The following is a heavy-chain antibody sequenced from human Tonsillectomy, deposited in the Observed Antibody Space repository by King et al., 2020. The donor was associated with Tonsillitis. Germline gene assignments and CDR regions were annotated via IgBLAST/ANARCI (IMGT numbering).Heavy chain of an antibody. Sequence: VQLVESGAEVKKPGASVKVSCKPSGYTFTDYYMHWVRQAPGQGLEWMGWINPNSGATNYAQKFQDRVTLTRDTSVSTAYMELSRLRFDDTALYYCVREAYDWSQGTLVTVSS. D-gene: IGHD2-21*01. CDR2: INPNSGAT. CDR1: GYTFTDYY. J-gene: IGHJ4*02. CDR3: VREAYD. V-gene: IGHV1-2*02.